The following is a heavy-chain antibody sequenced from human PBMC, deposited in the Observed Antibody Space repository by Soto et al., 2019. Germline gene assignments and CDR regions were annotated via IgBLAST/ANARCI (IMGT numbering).Heavy chain of an antibody. CDR3: AKGWVWYDSSSYYGYYYYGMDV. D-gene: IGHD3-22*01. V-gene: IGHV3-23*01. CDR1: GFTFSSYA. J-gene: IGHJ6*02. CDR2: ISGSGGST. Sequence: EVQLLESGGGLVQPGGSLRLSCAASGFTFSSYAMSWVRQAPGKGLEWVSAISGSGGSTYYADSVKGRFTISRDNSKNTLYLQRNSLRAEDTAVYYCAKGWVWYDSSSYYGYYYYGMDVWGQGATVTVSS.